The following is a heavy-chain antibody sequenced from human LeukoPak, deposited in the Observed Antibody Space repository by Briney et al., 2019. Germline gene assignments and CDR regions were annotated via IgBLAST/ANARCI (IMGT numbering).Heavy chain of an antibody. CDR1: GYTFTSYG. CDR2: ISAYNGNT. CDR3: ANVNTAMVNWFAFDI. J-gene: IGHJ3*02. V-gene: IGHV1-18*01. D-gene: IGHD5-18*01. Sequence: GASVKVSCKASGYTFTSYGISWVRQAPGQGLEWMGWISAYNGNTNYAQKLQGRVTMTTDTSTSTAYMELRSLRSDDTAVYYCANVNTAMVNWFAFDIWGQGTMVTVSS.